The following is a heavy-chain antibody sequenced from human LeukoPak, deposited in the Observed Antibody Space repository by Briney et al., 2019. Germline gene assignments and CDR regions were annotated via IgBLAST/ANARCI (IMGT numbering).Heavy chain of an antibody. V-gene: IGHV4-30-2*01. J-gene: IGHJ6*02. Sequence: SETLSLTCAVSGGSISSGGYSWSWIRQPPGKGLEWIGYIYHSGSTYYNPSLKSRVTISVDTSKNQFSLKLSSVTAADTAVYYCARDKCSSTSCSNEGYYYYGMDVWGQGTTVTVSS. CDR1: GGSISSGGYS. CDR3: ARDKCSSTSCSNEGYYYYGMDV. D-gene: IGHD2-2*01. CDR2: IYHSGST.